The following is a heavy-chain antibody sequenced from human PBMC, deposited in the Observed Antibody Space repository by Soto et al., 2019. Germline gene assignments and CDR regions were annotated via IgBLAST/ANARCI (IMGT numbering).Heavy chain of an antibody. CDR3: TKRPRKVTIFGVSHDAFDI. V-gene: IGHV3-23*01. CDR2: ISGSGGST. Sequence: PSGSLSLSCAASEFTSSSFAMPWVRQASGKGLEWVSAISGSGGSTYYADSVKGRFTISRNNSKNTLYLQMNSLRAEDTAVYYCTKRPRKVTIFGVSHDAFDIWGQGT. J-gene: IGHJ3*02. CDR1: EFTSSSFA. D-gene: IGHD3-3*01.